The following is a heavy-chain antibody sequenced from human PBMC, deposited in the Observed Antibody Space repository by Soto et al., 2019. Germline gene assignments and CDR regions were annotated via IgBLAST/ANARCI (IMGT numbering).Heavy chain of an antibody. CDR2: ISGSDEST. CDR1: GFPFSGYA. J-gene: IGHJ5*01. CDR3: AKEGAGYYDSSPYDS. D-gene: IGHD3-22*01. V-gene: IGHV3-23*01. Sequence: EVQLLESGGGLVQPGGSLRLSCAASGFPFSGYAMSWVRRAPGKGPEWVSSISGSDESTHYADSVKGRSTISRDNSKNTLYLQMNSLRAEDTAVYYCAKEGAGYYDSSPYDSWGQGTLVTVSS.